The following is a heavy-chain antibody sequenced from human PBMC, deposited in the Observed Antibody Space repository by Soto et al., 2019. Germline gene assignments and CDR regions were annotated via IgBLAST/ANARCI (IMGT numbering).Heavy chain of an antibody. V-gene: IGHV3-13*01. Sequence: GGSLRLSCAASGFTFSSYDMHWVRQATGKGLEWVSAIGTAGDTYHPGSVKGRFTISRENAKNSLYLQMNSLRAEDTAVYYCARDRGIVAYGMDVWGQGTTVTVSS. J-gene: IGHJ6*02. CDR1: GFTFSSYD. D-gene: IGHD2-15*01. CDR2: IGTAGDT. CDR3: ARDRGIVAYGMDV.